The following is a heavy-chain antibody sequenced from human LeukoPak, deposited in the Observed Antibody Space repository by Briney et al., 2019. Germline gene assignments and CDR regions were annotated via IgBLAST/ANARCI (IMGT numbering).Heavy chain of an antibody. Sequence: GGSLRLSCAVSGFSFDDYAMHWVRQAPGKGLEWVSGISWNSGSIGYAESVKGRFTISRGNAKNSLYLQMNSLRAEDTALYYCATSSREGEDSSGWASFDYWGQGTLVTVSS. D-gene: IGHD6-19*01. V-gene: IGHV3-9*01. J-gene: IGHJ4*02. CDR2: ISWNSGSI. CDR3: ATSSREGEDSSGWASFDY. CDR1: GFSFDDYA.